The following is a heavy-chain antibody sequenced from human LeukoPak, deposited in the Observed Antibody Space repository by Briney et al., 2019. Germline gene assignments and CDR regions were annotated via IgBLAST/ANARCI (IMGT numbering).Heavy chain of an antibody. J-gene: IGHJ4*02. D-gene: IGHD6-19*01. CDR3: ARDSSGWMSGSDY. CDR1: GFTFRSFL. CDR2: IKRDGNST. V-gene: IGHV3-74*01. Sequence: GSLSLSCPAPGFTFRSFLMPWVRPAPRQGLGWVSRIKRDGNSTSNADSVKGRFTISRDNAKNTLYLQMNSLRAEDTAVYYCARDSSGWMSGSDYWGQGTLVTVSS.